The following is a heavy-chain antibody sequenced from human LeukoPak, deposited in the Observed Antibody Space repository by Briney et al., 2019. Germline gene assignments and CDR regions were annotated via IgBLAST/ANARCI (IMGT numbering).Heavy chain of an antibody. CDR2: IAIAGDT. Sequence: GGSLRLSCAASGFTFSRYDIHWVRQAAGKGLEWVAAIAIAGDTFFAASVKGRFTISGENAKNSLYLQMNSLRAGDTAVYYCARGVDGFDPWGQGTLVSVSS. J-gene: IGHJ5*02. CDR1: GFTFSRYD. V-gene: IGHV3-13*01. CDR3: ARGVDGFDP.